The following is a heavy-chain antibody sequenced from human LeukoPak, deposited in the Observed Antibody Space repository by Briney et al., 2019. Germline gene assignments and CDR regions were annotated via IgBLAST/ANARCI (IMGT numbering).Heavy chain of an antibody. V-gene: IGHV4-59*08. CDR2: IYYRGAT. J-gene: IGHJ3*02. Sequence: SETLSLTCTVSGGSISSYYWSWIRQPPGKGLEWIGYIYYRGATNYNPSLKSRVTISIDTSKNQFSLKLSSVTAADTAVYYCARVHDYGGIKSAFDIWGQGTMVTVSS. CDR3: ARVHDYGGIKSAFDI. D-gene: IGHD4-23*01. CDR1: GGSISSYY.